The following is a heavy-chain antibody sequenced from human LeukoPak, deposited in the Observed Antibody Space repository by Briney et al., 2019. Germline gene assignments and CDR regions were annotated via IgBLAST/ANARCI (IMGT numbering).Heavy chain of an antibody. J-gene: IGHJ5*02. CDR1: GITFSNYA. CDR2: ISGSAHKI. V-gene: IGHV3-23*01. D-gene: IGHD3/OR15-3a*01. CDR3: ARDCTGYFP. Sequence: GGSLRLSCVASGITFSNYAVSWVRQAPEKGLDWVSVISGSAHKIRYADSVKGRFTISRDNSENIVYLQMNNLRAEDTAVYYCARDCTGYFPWGQGPLVIVSS.